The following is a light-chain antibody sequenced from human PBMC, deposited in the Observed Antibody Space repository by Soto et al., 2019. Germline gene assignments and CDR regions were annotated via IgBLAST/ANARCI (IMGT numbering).Light chain of an antibody. V-gene: IGKV3-20*01. CDR3: QQYGSSGT. CDR1: QRRINNY. Sequence: EIVMTQSPVTLPVSPGERVTLYCRASQRRINNYLAWYQHKPGQAPRFLIYGASNRATGIPDRFSGSGSGTDFTLTISRLEPEDFAVYYCQQYGSSGTFGQGTKVDI. CDR2: GAS. J-gene: IGKJ1*01.